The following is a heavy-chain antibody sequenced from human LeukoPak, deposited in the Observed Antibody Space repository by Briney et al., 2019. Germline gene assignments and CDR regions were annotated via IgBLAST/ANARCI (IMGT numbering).Heavy chain of an antibody. J-gene: IGHJ6*03. CDR3: AREKIAAAGPYYYYYMDV. V-gene: IGHV3-7*03. D-gene: IGHD6-13*01. Sequence: GGSLRLSCAASGFTFSRYWMSWVRQAPGKGLEWVANIKQDGSEKYYADSVKGRFTISRDNAKNSLYLQMNSLRAEDTAVYYCAREKIAAAGPYYYYYMDVWGKGTTVTISS. CDR1: GFTFSRYW. CDR2: IKQDGSEK.